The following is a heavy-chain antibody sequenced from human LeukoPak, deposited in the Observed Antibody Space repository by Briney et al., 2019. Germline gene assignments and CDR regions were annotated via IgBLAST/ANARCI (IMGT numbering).Heavy chain of an antibody. Sequence: ASVKVSCKASGYTFTSYYMRWVRQAPGQGLEWMGIINPSGGSTSYAQKFQGRVTMTRDTSTSTVYMELSSLRSEDTAVYYCARETGEVRFDYWGQGTLVTVSS. D-gene: IGHD7-27*01. V-gene: IGHV1-46*01. CDR1: GYTFTSYY. CDR2: INPSGGST. J-gene: IGHJ4*02. CDR3: ARETGEVRFDY.